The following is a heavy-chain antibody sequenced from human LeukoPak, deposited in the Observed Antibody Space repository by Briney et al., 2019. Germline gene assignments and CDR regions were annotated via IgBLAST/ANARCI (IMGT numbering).Heavy chain of an antibody. CDR1: GSTLSSYA. Sequence: PGGPLRLSCAASGSTLSSYAMSGVRKAPGKGLGWDSAFSGNGGNRYYGDSVKGRFTISRDNSKNTLYLQMNSLRVEDTAIYYCANDRPHPSAEPTNFDYWGQGTLVTVSS. CDR2: FSGNGGNR. V-gene: IGHV3-23*01. CDR3: ANDRPHPSAEPTNFDY. J-gene: IGHJ4*02. D-gene: IGHD1-14*01.